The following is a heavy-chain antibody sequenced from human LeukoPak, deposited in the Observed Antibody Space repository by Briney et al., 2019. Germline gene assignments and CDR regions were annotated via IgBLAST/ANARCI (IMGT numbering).Heavy chain of an antibody. CDR3: ARSPYQGSGSYIYY. CDR1: GGSFSGYY. V-gene: IGHV4-34*01. Sequence: PSETLSLTCAVYGGSFSGYYWSWIRQPPGKGLEWLGEINHSGSTDYNPSLKSRVTISVDTSKNQFSLKLSSVTAADTAVYYCARSPYQGSGSYIYYWGQGTLVTVSS. D-gene: IGHD3-10*01. CDR2: INHSGST. J-gene: IGHJ4*02.